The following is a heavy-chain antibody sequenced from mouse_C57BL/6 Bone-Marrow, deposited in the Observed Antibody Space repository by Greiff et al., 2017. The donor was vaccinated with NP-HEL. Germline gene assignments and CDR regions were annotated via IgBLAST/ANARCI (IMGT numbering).Heavy chain of an antibody. Sequence: VQLQQPGAELVMPGASVKLSCKASGYTFTSYWMHWVKQRPGQGLEWIGEIDPSDSYTNYNQKFNGKSTLTVDKSCSTAYMKLSSLTSEDSSVYYCERGYYAMDYWGQGTSVTVSS. J-gene: IGHJ4*01. V-gene: IGHV1-69*01. CDR1: GYTFTSYW. CDR3: ERGYYAMDY. CDR2: IDPSDSYT.